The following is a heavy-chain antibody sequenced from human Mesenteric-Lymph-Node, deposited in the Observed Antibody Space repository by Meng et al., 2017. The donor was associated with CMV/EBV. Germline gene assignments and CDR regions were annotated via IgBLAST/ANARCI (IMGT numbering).Heavy chain of an antibody. V-gene: IGHV3-21*04. CDR1: GFTFSSYS. CDR2: ISSSSSYI. CDR3: AKGGPTAASAY. D-gene: IGHD2-2*01. Sequence: GESLKISCAASGFTFSSYSMNWVRQAPGKGLEWVSSISSSSSYIYYADSVKGRFTISRDNSEMLYLQMNSLRAEDTAIYYCAKGGPTAASAYWGQGTLVTVSS. J-gene: IGHJ4*02.